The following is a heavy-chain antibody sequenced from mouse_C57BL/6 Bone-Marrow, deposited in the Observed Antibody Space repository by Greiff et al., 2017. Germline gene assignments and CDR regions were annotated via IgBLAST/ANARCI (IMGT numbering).Heavy chain of an antibody. Sequence: VQLKESGAELVRPGASVKLSCTASGFNIKDDYMHWVKQRPEQGLEWIGWIDPENGDTEYASKFQGKATITADTSSNTAYLQLSSLTSEDTAVYYCTFYAVDYWGQGTSVTVSS. V-gene: IGHV14-4*01. CDR1: GFNIKDDY. J-gene: IGHJ4*01. CDR3: TFYAVDY. CDR2: IDPENGDT.